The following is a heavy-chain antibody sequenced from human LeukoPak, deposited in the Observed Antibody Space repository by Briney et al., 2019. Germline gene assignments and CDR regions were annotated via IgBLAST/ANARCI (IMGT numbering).Heavy chain of an antibody. Sequence: ASVKVSFKASGYTLTKYYIHWVRQAPGQGLEWIAIINPSGASTNYAQRFQGRVTVTKDTSTSTVYMELSSLTSDDTAVYYCALPRGGYSSSPFDYWGQGTLLTVSS. CDR3: ALPRGGYSSSPFDY. J-gene: IGHJ4*02. V-gene: IGHV1-46*01. CDR2: INPSGAST. D-gene: IGHD5-12*01. CDR1: GYTLTKYY.